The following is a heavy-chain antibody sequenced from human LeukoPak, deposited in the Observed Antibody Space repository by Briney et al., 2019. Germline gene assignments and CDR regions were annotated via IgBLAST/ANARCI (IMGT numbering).Heavy chain of an antibody. CDR3: ARKIAAAPPLS. CDR1: GGSISSSSYY. V-gene: IGHV4-39*01. Sequence: PSETLSLTCTVSGGSISSSSYYWGWIRQPPGKGLEWIGSIYYSGSTYYNPSLKSRVTISVDTSKNQFSLKLSSVTAADTAVYYCARKIAAAPPLSWGQGTLVTVSS. CDR2: IYYSGST. J-gene: IGHJ4*02. D-gene: IGHD6-13*01.